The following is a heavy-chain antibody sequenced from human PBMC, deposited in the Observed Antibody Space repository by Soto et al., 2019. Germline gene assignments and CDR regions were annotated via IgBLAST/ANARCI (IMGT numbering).Heavy chain of an antibody. CDR3: ARQHYYGSGSYYNAGYYYYYKDV. V-gene: IGHV1-18*01. CDR1: GYTFTSCG. CDR2: ISAYNGNT. J-gene: IGHJ6*03. Sequence: GASVKVSCKASGYTFTSCGISWVRQAPGQGLEWMGWISAYNGNTNYAQKLQGRVTMTTDTSTSTAYMELRSLRSDDTAVYYCARQHYYGSGSYYNAGYYYYYKDVWGKGTTVTVSS. D-gene: IGHD3-10*01.